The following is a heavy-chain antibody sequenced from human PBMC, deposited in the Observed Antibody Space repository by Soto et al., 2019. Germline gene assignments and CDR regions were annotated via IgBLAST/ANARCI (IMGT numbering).Heavy chain of an antibody. J-gene: IGHJ5*02. CDR2: ISAYNGNT. D-gene: IGHD2-15*01. CDR1: GYTFTIYG. Sequence: ASLKVSCKASGYTFTIYGISWVLQAPGQGLEWMGWISAYNGNTNYAQKLQGRVTMTTDTSTSTAYMELRSLRSDDTAVYYCARVLPRDCSGGSCYSWWFDPWGQGTLVTVS. CDR3: ARVLPRDCSGGSCYSWWFDP. V-gene: IGHV1-18*01.